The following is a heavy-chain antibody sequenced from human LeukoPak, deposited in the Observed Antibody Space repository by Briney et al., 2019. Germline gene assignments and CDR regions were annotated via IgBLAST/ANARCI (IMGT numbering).Heavy chain of an antibody. CDR2: ISSSSSTI. Sequence: PGGSLRLSCAASGFTFSSYSINWVRQAPGKGLEWVSYISSSSSTIYYADSVKGRFTISRDNAKNSLYLQMNSLRAEDTAVYYCAREDGVTYYDFWSGPVGYWGQGTLVTVSS. J-gene: IGHJ4*02. D-gene: IGHD3-3*01. CDR1: GFTFSSYS. V-gene: IGHV3-48*01. CDR3: AREDGVTYYDFWSGPVGY.